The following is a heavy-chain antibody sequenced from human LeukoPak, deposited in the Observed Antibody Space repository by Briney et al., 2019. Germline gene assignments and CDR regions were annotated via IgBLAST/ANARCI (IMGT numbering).Heavy chain of an antibody. Sequence: SQTLSLTCTVSGGSISSGSYYWSWIRQPAGTGLEWIGRIYTSGSTNYNPSLKSRVTISVDTSKNQFSLKLSSVTAAGTAVYYCARDRDSSGYYEWFDPWGQGTLVTVSS. CDR2: IYTSGST. V-gene: IGHV4-61*02. CDR3: ARDRDSSGYYEWFDP. J-gene: IGHJ5*02. D-gene: IGHD3-22*01. CDR1: GGSISSGSYY.